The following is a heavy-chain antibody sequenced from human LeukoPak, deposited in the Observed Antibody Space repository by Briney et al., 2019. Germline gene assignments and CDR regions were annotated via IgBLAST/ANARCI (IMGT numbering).Heavy chain of an antibody. Sequence: GASVKASCKVSGYTLTELSMHWVRQAPGKGLEWMGGFDPEDGETIYAQKFQGRVTMTEDTSTDTAYMELSSLRSEDTAVYYCATDLYGSGSYYSFDYWGQGTLVTVSS. D-gene: IGHD3-10*01. CDR1: GYTLTELS. J-gene: IGHJ4*02. CDR2: FDPEDGET. CDR3: ATDLYGSGSYYSFDY. V-gene: IGHV1-24*01.